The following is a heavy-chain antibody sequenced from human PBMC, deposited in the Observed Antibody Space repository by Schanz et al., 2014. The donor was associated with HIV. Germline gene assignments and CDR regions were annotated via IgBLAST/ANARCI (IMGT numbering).Heavy chain of an antibody. Sequence: EVQLVESGGGLVQPGGSLRLSCAVSGFTFSSYSMNWVRQAPGKGLEWVSYISSSSTTIYYADSVKGRFTISRDNAKNSLYLQMNSLRAEDTAVYYCAKSRGDSWPYGMDVWGQGTTVIVSS. D-gene: IGHD4-17*01. CDR1: GFTFSSYS. CDR2: ISSSSTTI. J-gene: IGHJ6*02. CDR3: AKSRGDSWPYGMDV. V-gene: IGHV3-48*01.